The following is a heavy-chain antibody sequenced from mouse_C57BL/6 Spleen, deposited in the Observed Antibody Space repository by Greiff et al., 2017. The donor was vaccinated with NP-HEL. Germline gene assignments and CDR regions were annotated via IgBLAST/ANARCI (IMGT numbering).Heavy chain of an antibody. CDR2: IDPSDSYT. Sequence: QVHVKQPGAELVMPGASVKLSCKASGYTFTSYWMHWVKQRPGQGLEWIGEIDPSDSYTNYNQKFKGKSTLTVDKSSSTAYMQLSSLTSEDSAVYYCARTGASYAMDYWGQGTSVTVSS. D-gene: IGHD4-1*01. CDR3: ARTGASYAMDY. V-gene: IGHV1-69*01. J-gene: IGHJ4*01. CDR1: GYTFTSYW.